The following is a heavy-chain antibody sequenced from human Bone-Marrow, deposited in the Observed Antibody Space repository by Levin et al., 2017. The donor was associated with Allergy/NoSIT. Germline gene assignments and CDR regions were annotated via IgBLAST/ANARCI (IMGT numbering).Heavy chain of an antibody. V-gene: IGHV4-59*01. CDR2: IYYSGST. D-gene: IGHD3-10*01. CDR1: GASISSYY. CDR3: AREAGPALLGDGFYFDY. J-gene: IGHJ4*02. Sequence: PGGSLRLSCTVSGASISSYYWTWIRQPPGKGLEWIGNIYYSGSTNYNPSLKSRVTISQDTSKNQFSLKLRSVTAADTAVYYCAREAGPALLGDGFYFDYWGQGTLVSVSS.